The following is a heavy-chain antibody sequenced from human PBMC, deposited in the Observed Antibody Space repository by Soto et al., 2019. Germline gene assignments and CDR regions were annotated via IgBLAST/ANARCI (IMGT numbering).Heavy chain of an antibody. CDR2: ITGSGVNT. CDR1: GFTFSKYA. D-gene: IGHD3-10*01. CDR3: AKDDSTMVRGVIHF. V-gene: IGHV3-23*01. J-gene: IGHJ4*02. Sequence: EVQLLESGGGLVQPGGSLRLSCAASGFTFSKYAMSWVRQAPGKGPEWVAVITGSGVNTNYADSVKGRFTISRDNSKNTLSLQMKSLRADDTARYYCAKDDSTMVRGVIHFWGQGTLVIVST.